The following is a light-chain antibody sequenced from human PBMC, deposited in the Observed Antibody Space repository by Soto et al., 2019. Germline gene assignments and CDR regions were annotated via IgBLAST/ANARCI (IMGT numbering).Light chain of an antibody. J-gene: IGLJ2*01. V-gene: IGLV2-23*01. CDR1: SSDVGGYNL. CDR3: CSYASGATPVL. Sequence: QSVLTQPASVSGSPGQSITISCTGTSSDVGGYNLVSWFQQHPGKAPKLMIYEGTKRPSGVSNRFSGSKSGNTASLTISGLQAEDEAYYYCCSYASGATPVLFGGGTKLTVL. CDR2: EGT.